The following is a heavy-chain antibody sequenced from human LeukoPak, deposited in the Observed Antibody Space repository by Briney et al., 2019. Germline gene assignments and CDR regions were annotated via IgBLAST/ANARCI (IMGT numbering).Heavy chain of an antibody. CDR2: IYYSGST. J-gene: IGHJ5*01. Sequence: SETLSLTCTVSGGSISSSSYYWGWIRQPPGKGLEWIGSIYYSGSTYYNPSLKSRVTISVDTSKNQFSLKLSSVTAADTAMYYCARVYSSGWYHWLDSWGQGTLVTVSS. D-gene: IGHD6-19*01. CDR3: ARVYSSGWYHWLDS. CDR1: GGSISSSSYY. V-gene: IGHV4-39*07.